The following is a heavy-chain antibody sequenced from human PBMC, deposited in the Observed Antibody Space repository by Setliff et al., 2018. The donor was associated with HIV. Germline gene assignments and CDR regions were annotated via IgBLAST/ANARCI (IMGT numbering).Heavy chain of an antibody. CDR2: IGYNGDT. CDR1: GGSINSYY. V-gene: IGHV4-59*01. J-gene: IGHJ3*01. D-gene: IGHD2-2*01. CDR3: ARHNCGTTACYGVVV. Sequence: PSETLSLTCTVSGGSINSYYWNWIRQSPGKGLEWIGYIGYNGDTSYNPSLNSRVTLSVDRSKNHVSLKLSSVTAADTAVYYCARHNCGTTACYGVVVWGQGTMVTVSS.